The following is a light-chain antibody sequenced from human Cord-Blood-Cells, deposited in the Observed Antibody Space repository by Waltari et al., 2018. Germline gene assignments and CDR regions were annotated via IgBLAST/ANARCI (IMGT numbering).Light chain of an antibody. CDR1: ALPKQY. CDR3: QSADSSGTV. CDR2: EDS. V-gene: IGLV3-25*03. Sequence: SYELTQPPSVSVSPGQTARIPCSGAALPKQYAYLYQQKPGQAPVLGIDEDSGMPAGSPERFSGSSSGTTVTLSISGGQAEDEADYYCQSADSSGTVFGGGTKLTVL. J-gene: IGLJ2*01.